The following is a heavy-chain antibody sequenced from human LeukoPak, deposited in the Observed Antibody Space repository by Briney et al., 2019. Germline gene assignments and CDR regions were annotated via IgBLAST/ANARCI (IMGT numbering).Heavy chain of an antibody. J-gene: IGHJ4*02. CDR1: GGTFSSYA. Sequence: ASVKVSCKASGGTFSSYAISWVRQAPGQGLEWMGGIIPIFGTANYAQKFQGRVTITADESTSTAYMELSSLRSEDTAVYYCAKDSGPTKRGYAENWGQGTLVTVSS. CDR3: AKDSGPTKRGYAEN. CDR2: IIPIFGTA. D-gene: IGHD5-18*01. V-gene: IGHV1-69*13.